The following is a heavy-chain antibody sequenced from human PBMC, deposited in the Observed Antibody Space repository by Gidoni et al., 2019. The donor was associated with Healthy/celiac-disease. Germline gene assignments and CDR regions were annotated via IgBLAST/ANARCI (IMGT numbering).Heavy chain of an antibody. Sequence: EVQLVESGGGLVQPGGSLRLSCAASGFTFRRSDMHWVRQAPGKGLECVSAIGTAGDTYYPGSVKGRFTISRENAKNSLYFQMNSLRAGDTAVYYCARELRYCSGGSCYRPTDYYYGMDVWGQGTTVTVSS. J-gene: IGHJ6*02. D-gene: IGHD2-15*01. CDR3: ARELRYCSGGSCYRPTDYYYGMDV. CDR2: IGTAGDT. V-gene: IGHV3-13*01. CDR1: GFTFRRSD.